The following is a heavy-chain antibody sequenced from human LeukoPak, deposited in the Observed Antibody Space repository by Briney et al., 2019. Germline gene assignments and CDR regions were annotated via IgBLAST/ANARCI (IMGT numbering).Heavy chain of an antibody. J-gene: IGHJ5*02. D-gene: IGHD1-26*01. CDR1: GVFVSSYY. Sequence: KPSETLSLTCTVSGVFVSSYYWIWIRQPAGRGLEWIGRIDASGSTNFNPSLKSRVTISVDTSKNQFSLMLSSVTAADTAVYYCARGEVRWFDPWGQGTPVTASS. CDR3: ARGEVRWFDP. CDR2: IDASGST. V-gene: IGHV4-4*07.